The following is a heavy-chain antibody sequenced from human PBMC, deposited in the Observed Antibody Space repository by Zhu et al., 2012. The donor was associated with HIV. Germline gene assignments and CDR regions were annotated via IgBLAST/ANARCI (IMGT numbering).Heavy chain of an antibody. CDR3: AREWGGFDY. D-gene: IGHD3-16*01. V-gene: IGHV3-48*01. CDR1: AFTFSSYS. Sequence: EVQLVESGGGLVQPGGSLRLSCAASAFTFSSYSMNWVRQAPGKGLEWVSYISSSSSTIYYADSVKGRFTISRDNAKKSLYLQMNSLRAEDTAVYYCAREWGGFDYWSQGTLVTVSS. CDR2: ISSSSSTI. J-gene: IGHJ4*02.